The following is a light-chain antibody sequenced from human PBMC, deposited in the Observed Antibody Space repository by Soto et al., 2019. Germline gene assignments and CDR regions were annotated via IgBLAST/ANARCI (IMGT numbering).Light chain of an antibody. J-gene: IGKJ4*01. CDR2: DAS. Sequence: DIQMTQSPSSLSASVGDRVTITCQASQDIRNYLNWYQQKPGKAPNLLIYDASNLRAGVPSRFSGSGAGTEFTFTISSLQPEDIATYYCKHYDHLPPLSFGGGTKVEIK. CDR3: KHYDHLPPLS. V-gene: IGKV1-33*01. CDR1: QDIRNY.